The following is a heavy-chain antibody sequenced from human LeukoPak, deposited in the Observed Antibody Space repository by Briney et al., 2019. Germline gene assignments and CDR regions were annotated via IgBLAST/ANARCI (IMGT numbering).Heavy chain of an antibody. CDR2: INPNSGGT. CDR3: ARGYYYDSSGYFGIFDY. Sequence: EASVKVSCKASGYTFTGYYMHWVRRAPGQGLEWMGRINPNSGGTNYAQKFQGRVTMTRDTSISTAYMELSRLRSDDTAVYYCARGYYYDSSGYFGIFDYWGQGTLVTVSS. V-gene: IGHV1-2*06. D-gene: IGHD3-22*01. J-gene: IGHJ4*02. CDR1: GYTFTGYY.